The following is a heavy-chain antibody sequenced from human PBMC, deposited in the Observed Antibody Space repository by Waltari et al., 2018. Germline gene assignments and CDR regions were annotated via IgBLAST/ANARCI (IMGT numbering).Heavy chain of an antibody. CDR2: INHSGST. Sequence: QVQLQQWGAGLLKPSETLSLTCAVYGGSFSGYYWSWIRQPPGKGLGWIGEINHSGSTNYNPSLKSRVTISVDTAKNQFSLKLSSVTAADTAVYYCARVFHVVVIARVVAFDIWGQGTMVTVSS. CDR3: ARVFHVVVIARVVAFDI. CDR1: GGSFSGYY. V-gene: IGHV4-34*01. D-gene: IGHD2-21*01. J-gene: IGHJ3*02.